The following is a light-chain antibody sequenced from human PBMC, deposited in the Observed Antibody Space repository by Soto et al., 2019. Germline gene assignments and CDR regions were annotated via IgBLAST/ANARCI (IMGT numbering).Light chain of an antibody. CDR1: QSISSW. Sequence: DILMTQSPSTLSASEGDRVTITCRASQSISSWLAWYQQKPGKAPKLLIYKASSLESGVPSRFSGSGSGTEFTLTISSLQPDDFATYYCQQYNSYSHTFGQGTKVDIK. CDR3: QQYNSYSHT. J-gene: IGKJ1*01. CDR2: KAS. V-gene: IGKV1-5*03.